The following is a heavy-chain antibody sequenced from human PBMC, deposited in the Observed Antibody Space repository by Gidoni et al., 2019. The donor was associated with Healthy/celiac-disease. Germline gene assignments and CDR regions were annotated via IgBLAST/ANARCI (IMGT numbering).Heavy chain of an antibody. D-gene: IGHD2-21*02. Sequence: QVQLVQSGAEVKKPGASVKVSCKASGYTFTSYGISWVRPAPGQGLKWMGWSSAYNVNTHYAQKLQVRVTMTTDKSTSTAYMELRSLRSDDTAVYYCARDRLAYCGGDCYCDYWGQGTLVTVSS. CDR1: GYTFTSYG. CDR3: ARDRLAYCGGDCYCDY. V-gene: IGHV1-18*04. J-gene: IGHJ4*02. CDR2: SSAYNVNT.